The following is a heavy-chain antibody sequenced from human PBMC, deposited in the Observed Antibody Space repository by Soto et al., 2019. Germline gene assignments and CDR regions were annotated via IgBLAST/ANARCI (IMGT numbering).Heavy chain of an antibody. V-gene: IGHV4-61*01. CDR2: VYYSGIT. CDR3: ARTRDNNINYYYALDV. D-gene: IGHD1-20*01. J-gene: IGHJ6*01. CDR1: GASVSSPTHY. Sequence: SETLSLTCTVSGASVSSPTHYGHWIRQSPGKRLEWIGFVYYSGITIYSLSLKSRVTISIETSTDQLYMRLTSVTAADTAVYYCARTRDNNINYYYALDVWGQGTTV.